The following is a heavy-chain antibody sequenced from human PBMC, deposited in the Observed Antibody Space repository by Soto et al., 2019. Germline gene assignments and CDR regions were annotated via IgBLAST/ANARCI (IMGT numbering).Heavy chain of an antibody. CDR2: IYYSGST. V-gene: IGHV4-39*01. D-gene: IGHD3-22*01. CDR1: GSSISSSSYY. CDR3: ARRLYYDSSGFEGGGMDV. J-gene: IGHJ6*02. Sequence: SETQSLTCTVSGSSISSSSYYWGWIRQPTGKELEWIGSIYYSGSTYYNPSLKSRVTISVDPSTNQFSLKLSSVNAADTAVYYCARRLYYDSSGFEGGGMDVWGQGTTVTVSS.